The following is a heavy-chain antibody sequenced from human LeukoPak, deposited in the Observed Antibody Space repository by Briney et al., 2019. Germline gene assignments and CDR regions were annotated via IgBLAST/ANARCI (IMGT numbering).Heavy chain of an antibody. CDR1: GFTFSSYA. CDR3: ARDTDGDYYDSSGYYPGH. Sequence: GGSLRLSCAASGFTFSSYAMHWVRQAPGKGLEWVAVISYDGSNKYYADSVKGRFTISRDNSKNTLYLQMNSLRAEDTAVYYCARDTDGDYYDSSGYYPGHWGQGTLVTVSS. D-gene: IGHD3-22*01. J-gene: IGHJ4*02. CDR2: ISYDGSNK. V-gene: IGHV3-30-3*01.